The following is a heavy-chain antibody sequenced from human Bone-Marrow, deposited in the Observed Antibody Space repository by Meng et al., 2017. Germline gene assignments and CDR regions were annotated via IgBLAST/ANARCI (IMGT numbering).Heavy chain of an antibody. CDR3: AKDGPQQQGAYDMFYFDL. CDR2: ISTSGGST. D-gene: IGHD3-16*01. Sequence: GGSLRLSCAASGFTFSSYAMSWVRQAPGKGLEWVSAISTSGGSTYFADSVKGRFTISRDNSKNTLYLQMNSLRAEDTAVYYCAKDGPQQQGAYDMFYFDLWGQGTLVTVSS. V-gene: IGHV3-23*01. J-gene: IGHJ4*02. CDR1: GFTFSSYA.